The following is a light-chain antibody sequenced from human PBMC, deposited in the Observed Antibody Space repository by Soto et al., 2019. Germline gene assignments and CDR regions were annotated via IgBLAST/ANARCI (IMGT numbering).Light chain of an antibody. CDR2: KAS. Sequence: DIQMTQSPSTLSGSLGDRVTITCRASQTISSWLAWYQQKPGKAPKLLIYKASTLKSGVPSRFSGSGSGTEFTLTISSLQPDDFGVYYCQQRSNWPPVTFGGGTKVDIK. CDR1: QTISSW. CDR3: QQRSNWPPVT. J-gene: IGKJ4*01. V-gene: IGKV1-5*03.